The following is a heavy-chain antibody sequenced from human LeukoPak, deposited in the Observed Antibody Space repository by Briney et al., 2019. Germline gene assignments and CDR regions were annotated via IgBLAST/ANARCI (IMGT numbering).Heavy chain of an antibody. D-gene: IGHD1-7*01. V-gene: IGHV3-74*01. CDR3: ARAELPYYFDY. Sequence: GGSLRLSCAASGFVFSNYWMHWVRQAPGKGLVWVSRIKTDGSTITYADSVKGRFTISRDNAKNSLYLQMDSLRAEDTAVYYCARAELPYYFDYWGQGTLVTVSS. CDR1: GFVFSNYW. J-gene: IGHJ4*02. CDR2: IKTDGSTI.